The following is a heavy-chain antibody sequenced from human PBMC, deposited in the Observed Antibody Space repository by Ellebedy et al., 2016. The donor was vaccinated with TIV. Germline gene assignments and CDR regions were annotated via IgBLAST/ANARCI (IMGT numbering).Heavy chain of an antibody. CDR1: GFTFSSYG. D-gene: IGHD3-10*01. Sequence: GESLKISCAASGFTFSSYGMHWVRQAPGKGLEWVAVISYDGSNKYYADSVKGRFTISRDNSKNTLYLQMNSLRVEDTAVYYCARGGRRWGQGTLVTVSS. V-gene: IGHV3-30*03. CDR2: ISYDGSNK. CDR3: ARGGRR. J-gene: IGHJ4*02.